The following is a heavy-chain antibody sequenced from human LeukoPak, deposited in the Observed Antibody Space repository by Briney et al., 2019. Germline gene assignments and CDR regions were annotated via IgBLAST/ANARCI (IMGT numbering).Heavy chain of an antibody. CDR1: GGSISSSSYY. J-gene: IGHJ4*02. CDR3: ARAPIWSDLLLFDY. CDR2: IYYSGST. Sequence: PSETLSLTCTVSGGSISSSSYYWGWIRQPPGKGLEWIGSIYYSGSTYYNPSLKSRVTISVDTSKNQFSLKLSSVTAADTAVYYCARAPIWSDLLLFDYWGQGTLVTVSS. V-gene: IGHV4-39*07. D-gene: IGHD3-10*01.